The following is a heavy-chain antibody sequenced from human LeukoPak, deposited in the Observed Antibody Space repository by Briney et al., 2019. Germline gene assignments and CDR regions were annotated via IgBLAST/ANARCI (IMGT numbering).Heavy chain of an antibody. CDR2: ISSSSGYI. CDR3: ARGGVGNIMGSFDY. D-gene: IGHD1-26*01. J-gene: IGHJ4*02. V-gene: IGHV3-21*01. CDR1: GFTFSSYN. Sequence: PGGSLRLSCAASGFTFSSYNMNWVRQAPGKGLEWVSSISSSSGYIYYADSVQGRFTISRDNDKNSLYLQMNSLRAEDTAVYYCARGGVGNIMGSFDYWGQGTLVTVSS.